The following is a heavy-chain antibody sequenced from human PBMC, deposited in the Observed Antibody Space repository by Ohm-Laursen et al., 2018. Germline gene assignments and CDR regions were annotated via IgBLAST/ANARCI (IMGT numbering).Heavy chain of an antibody. V-gene: IGHV3-30*03. J-gene: IGHJ4*02. D-gene: IGHD6-6*01. CDR2: ISYDGSNK. CDR1: GFIFSNYG. Sequence: SLRLSCTASGFIFSNYGMHWVRQAPGKGLEWVAVISYDGSNKYYADSVKGRFTISRDNSKNTLYLQMNSLRAEDTAVYYCATDGSEYSSAHWGQGTLVTVSS. CDR3: ATDGSEYSSAH.